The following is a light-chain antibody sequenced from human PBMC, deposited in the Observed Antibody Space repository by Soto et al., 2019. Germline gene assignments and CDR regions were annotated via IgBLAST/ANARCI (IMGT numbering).Light chain of an antibody. Sequence: EIAMTQSPATLSVSPGERATLSCRASQSVTSNLAWYQQKPGHAPRLLIYGASTRATGIPARFSGSGSGTEFTLTISSLQSEDFAVYCCQQYNNWPPTFGQGTRWIS. V-gene: IGKV3-15*01. CDR3: QQYNNWPPT. CDR1: QSVTSN. CDR2: GAS. J-gene: IGKJ1*01.